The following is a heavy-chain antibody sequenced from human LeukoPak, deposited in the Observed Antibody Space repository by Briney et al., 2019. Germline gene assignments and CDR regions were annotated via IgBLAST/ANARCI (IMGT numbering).Heavy chain of an antibody. CDR3: ARVELGYCSSTSCYFFDY. J-gene: IGHJ4*02. D-gene: IGHD2-2*01. CDR1: GYTFTRSG. CDR2: ISGYNGNT. V-gene: IGHV1-18*01. Sequence: ASVKVSCKAAGYTFTRSGISWVRQVPGQGLEWMGWISGYNGNTNYAQKLQGRVTMTTDTSTSTAYMELRSLRSDDTAVYYCARVELGYCSSTSCYFFDYWGQGTLVTVSS.